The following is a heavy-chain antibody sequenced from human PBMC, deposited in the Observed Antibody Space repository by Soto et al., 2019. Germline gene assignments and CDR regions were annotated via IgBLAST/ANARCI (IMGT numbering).Heavy chain of an antibody. V-gene: IGHV3-7*01. Sequence: GGSLRLSCAASGFSFSTNWMSWVRQAPGKGLEWVAYIKQDGSEKYYVDSVKGRFTISRDNAKNSLSLQMNSLRAEDTAVYYCVRGCRGGYCYSYLDYWGQGALVTVSS. CDR3: VRGCRGGYCYSYLDY. CDR2: IKQDGSEK. CDR1: GFSFSTNW. J-gene: IGHJ4*02. D-gene: IGHD2-15*01.